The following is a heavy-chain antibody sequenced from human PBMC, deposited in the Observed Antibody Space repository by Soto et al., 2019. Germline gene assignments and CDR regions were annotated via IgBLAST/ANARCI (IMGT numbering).Heavy chain of an antibody. V-gene: IGHV4-39*01. CDR3: GKVLVGATGHTDSDS. J-gene: IGHJ4*02. CDR1: GGSIYRSGYY. Sequence: SETLSLTCTVSGGSIYRSGYYWGWIRQPPGRGLEWIGNIDYNGVTYSNPSLKSRVTISRDTSKNQFSLKLTSVTATDTALYYCGKVLVGATGHTDSDSWGPGTLVTVSS. D-gene: IGHD2-15*01. CDR2: IDYNGVT.